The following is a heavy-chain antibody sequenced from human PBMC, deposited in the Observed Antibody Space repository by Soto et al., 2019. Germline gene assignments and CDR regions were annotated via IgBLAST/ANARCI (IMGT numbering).Heavy chain of an antibody. CDR2: INAGDGDT. CDR1: GYTLTSYA. Sequence: GASVKVSCKTSGYTLTSYAMHWVRQAPGQRLEWMGWINAGDGDTKYPQKFQGRVTITRDTFANTAYMEVGSLRSEDTAIYYCARENQPRGLYFHYYGADVWGQGTTVTVSS. J-gene: IGHJ6*02. V-gene: IGHV1-3*01. D-gene: IGHD2-2*01. CDR3: ARENQPRGLYFHYYGADV.